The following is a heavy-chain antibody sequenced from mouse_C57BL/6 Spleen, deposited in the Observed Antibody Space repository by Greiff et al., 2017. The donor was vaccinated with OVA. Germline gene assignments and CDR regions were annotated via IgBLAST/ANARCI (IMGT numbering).Heavy chain of an antibody. CDR1: GYAFSSSW. V-gene: IGHV1-82*01. D-gene: IGHD2-4*01. Sequence: QVQLKESGPELVKPGASVKISCKASGYAFSSSWMNWVKQRPGKGLEWIGRIYPGDGDTNYTGKFKGQATLTADKSSSTAYMQLSSLTSEDSAVYYCARSGYDNERDGMDYWGQGTSVTVSS. CDR3: ARSGYDNERDGMDY. CDR2: IYPGDGDT. J-gene: IGHJ4*01.